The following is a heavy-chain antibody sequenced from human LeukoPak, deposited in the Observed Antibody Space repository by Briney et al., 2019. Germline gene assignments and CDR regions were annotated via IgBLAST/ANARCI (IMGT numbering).Heavy chain of an antibody. J-gene: IGHJ4*02. CDR3: AKAQGPYCSSTSCYFDY. Sequence: GGSLRLSCAVSGFIFDDYAMHWVRQAPGKGLEWVSAISGSGGSTYYADSVKGRFTISRDNSKNTLYLQMNSLRAEDTAVYYCAKAQGPYCSSTSCYFDYWGQGTLVTVSS. CDR2: ISGSGGST. V-gene: IGHV3-23*01. CDR1: GFIFDDYA. D-gene: IGHD2-2*01.